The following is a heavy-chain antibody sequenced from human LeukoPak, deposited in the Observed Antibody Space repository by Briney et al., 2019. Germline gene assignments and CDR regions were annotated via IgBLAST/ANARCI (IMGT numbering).Heavy chain of an antibody. Sequence: KPGGSLRLSCAASGFTFSSYWMSWVRQAPGKGLEWVANIKQDGSEKYYVDSVKGRFTISRDNAHNSLYLQMNSPRVEDTAVYFCARNLRVGTWGDDAFDVWGQGTKVTVFS. CDR3: ARNLRVGTWGDDAFDV. D-gene: IGHD7-27*01. CDR1: GFTFSSYW. V-gene: IGHV3-7*01. CDR2: IKQDGSEK. J-gene: IGHJ3*01.